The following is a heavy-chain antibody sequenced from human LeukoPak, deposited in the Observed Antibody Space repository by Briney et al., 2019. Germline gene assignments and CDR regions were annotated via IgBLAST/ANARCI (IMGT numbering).Heavy chain of an antibody. V-gene: IGHV7-4-1*02. J-gene: IGHJ4*02. Sequence: ASVKVSCKTSGYTFTTYAMNWVRQAPGQGLEWMGWINTNTGNPAYAQGFTGRFVFSLDTSVSTAYLQISSLKAEDTAVYYCARDFYYYDSSGYFSDYWGQGTLVTVSS. CDR3: ARDFYYYDSSGYFSDY. CDR2: INTNTGNP. CDR1: GYTFTTYA. D-gene: IGHD3-22*01.